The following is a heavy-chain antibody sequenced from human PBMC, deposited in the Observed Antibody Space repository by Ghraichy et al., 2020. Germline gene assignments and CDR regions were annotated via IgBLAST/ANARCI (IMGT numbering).Heavy chain of an antibody. CDR3: AKDHLHIGYSYSDY. CDR1: GFTFDDYA. V-gene: IGHV3-9*01. CDR2: ISWNSGSI. J-gene: IGHJ4*02. Sequence: GGSLRLSCAASGFTFDDYAMHWVRQAPGKGLEWVSGISWNSGSIGYADSVKGRFTISRDNAKNSLYLQMNSLRAEDTALYYCAKDHLHIGYSYSDYWGQGTLVTVSS. D-gene: IGHD5-18*01.